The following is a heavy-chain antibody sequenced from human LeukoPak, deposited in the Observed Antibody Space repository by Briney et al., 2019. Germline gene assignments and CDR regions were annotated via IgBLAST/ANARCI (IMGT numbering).Heavy chain of an antibody. CDR2: ISASSNFI. V-gene: IGHV3-21*01. D-gene: IGHD6-19*01. CDR3: ARDPGYSSGWFDY. Sequence: PGGSLRLSCVVSGFTLSSYSMSWGRQAPGKGLEWVSSISASSNFISYADSVKGRFTISRDNAKKSLYLQMNSVRAEDTAVYYCARDPGYSSGWFDYWGQGALVTVSS. CDR1: GFTLSSYS. J-gene: IGHJ4*02.